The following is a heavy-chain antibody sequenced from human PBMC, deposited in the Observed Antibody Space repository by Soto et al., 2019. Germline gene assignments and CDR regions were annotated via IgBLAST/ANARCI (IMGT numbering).Heavy chain of an antibody. D-gene: IGHD6-13*01. CDR3: ARDKLTGIADRNHIKSPDAFDI. V-gene: IGHV1-18*01. CDR1: GYTFTSYG. Sequence: QVQLVQSGAEVKKPGASVKVSCKASGYTFTSYGISWVLQAPGQGLEWMGWSSAYNGNTNYAQKLQGRVTMTTDTSTSTAYMELRSLTSDDTAVYYCARDKLTGIADRNHIKSPDAFDIWGQGTMVTVSS. CDR2: SSAYNGNT. J-gene: IGHJ3*02.